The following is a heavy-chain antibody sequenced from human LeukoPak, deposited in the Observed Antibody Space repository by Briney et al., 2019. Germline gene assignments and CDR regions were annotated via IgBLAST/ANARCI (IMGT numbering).Heavy chain of an antibody. CDR2: ISGSGGST. CDR3: AKDLDYDILTGYFYFDY. J-gene: IGHJ4*02. CDR1: GFTFSSYA. Sequence: GGSLRLSCAASGFTFSSYAMSWVRQAPGKGLEWVSAISGSGGSTYYADSVKGRFTISRDNSKNTLYLQMNSLRAEDTAIYYCAKDLDYDILTGYFYFDYWGQGTLVTVSS. D-gene: IGHD3-9*01. V-gene: IGHV3-23*01.